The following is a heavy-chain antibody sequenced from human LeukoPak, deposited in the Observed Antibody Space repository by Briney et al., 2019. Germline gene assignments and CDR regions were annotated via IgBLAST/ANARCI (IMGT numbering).Heavy chain of an antibody. D-gene: IGHD6-13*01. CDR2: ISSHSIYI. J-gene: IGHJ4*02. CDR1: GFTFSRYS. V-gene: IGHV3-21*01. Sequence: GGSLRLSCAGSGFTFSRYSMNWVRQAPGKGLEWVSTISSHSIYIYYADSVKGRFTISRGNAKNSLSLQMNSLRAEDTAVYYCTRDASLSQPGGFDYWGQGTLVTVSS. CDR3: TRDASLSQPGGFDY.